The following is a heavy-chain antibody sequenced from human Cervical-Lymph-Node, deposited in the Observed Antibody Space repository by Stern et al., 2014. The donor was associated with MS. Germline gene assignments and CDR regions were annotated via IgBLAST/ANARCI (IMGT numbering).Heavy chain of an antibody. CDR2: VVVFNGDV. J-gene: IGHJ5*02. V-gene: IGHV1-58*02. CDR3: ASERYTYYDDQRPPGGFDP. CDR1: GITFSHSA. Sequence: QLVESGPEVKTPGTSVKVSCKASGITFSHSAIQWLRPARGQRPEWIGWVVVFNGDVNSAPRFQERVTITRDMSTSTVYMELRSLRSEDTAIYYCASERYTYYDDQRPPGGFDPWGQGTLVTVSS. D-gene: IGHD3-3*01.